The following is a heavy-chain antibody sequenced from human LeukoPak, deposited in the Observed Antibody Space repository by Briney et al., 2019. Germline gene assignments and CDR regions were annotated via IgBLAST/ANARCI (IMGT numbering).Heavy chain of an antibody. Sequence: GASVKVSCKASGYTFTNYAIHWVRQAPGQRLEWMGWINAGYSNTKYSEKFQGRVTITMDTSASTAYTELSSLRSEDTAVYYCARDMGGSGSYSYWGQGTLVTVSS. CDR1: GYTFTNYA. D-gene: IGHD3-10*01. V-gene: IGHV1-3*01. J-gene: IGHJ4*02. CDR2: INAGYSNT. CDR3: ARDMGGSGSYSY.